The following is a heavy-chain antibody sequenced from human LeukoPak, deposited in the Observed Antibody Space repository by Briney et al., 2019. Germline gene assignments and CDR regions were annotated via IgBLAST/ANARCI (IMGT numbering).Heavy chain of an antibody. CDR1: EYSFATYW. D-gene: IGHD2-15*01. V-gene: IGHV5-51*01. CDR2: IFPGDSDT. Sequence: GGSLKISCKGSEYSFATYWIGWVRQMPGQGLEWMGIIFPGDSDTRYSPSFQGQVTISADKSISTAYLQWSSLKASDTAIYYCASEYCSGGNCYFDYWGQGTLVTVSS. CDR3: ASEYCSGGNCYFDY. J-gene: IGHJ4*02.